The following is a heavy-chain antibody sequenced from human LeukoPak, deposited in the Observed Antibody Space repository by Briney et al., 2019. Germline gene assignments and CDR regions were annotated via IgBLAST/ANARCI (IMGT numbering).Heavy chain of an antibody. CDR2: IEQDGSEK. CDR1: GFTFTDYG. V-gene: IGHV3-7*01. CDR3: ARVGEAAFDY. D-gene: IGHD6-13*01. J-gene: IGHJ4*02. Sequence: GGSLRLSCAASGFTFTDYGMVWVRQAPGKGLEWVANIEQDGSEKYYVDSVKGRFTISRDNAKNSLFLQMNSLRAEDTAVYYCARVGEAAFDYWGQGTLVTVSS.